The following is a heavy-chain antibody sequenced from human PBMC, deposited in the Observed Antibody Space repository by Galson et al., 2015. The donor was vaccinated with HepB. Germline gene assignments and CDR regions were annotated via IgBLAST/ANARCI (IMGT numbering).Heavy chain of an antibody. D-gene: IGHD3-22*01. CDR3: AREQYPNSGYYYYDSSGYYYAHEYFQH. Sequence: SVKVSCKASGYTFTSYAMHWVRQAPGQRLERMGWINAGNGNTKYSQKFQGRVTITRDTSASTAYMELSSLRSEDTAVYYCAREQYPNSGYYYYDSSGYYYAHEYFQHWGQGTLVTVSP. V-gene: IGHV1-3*01. J-gene: IGHJ1*01. CDR1: GYTFTSYA. CDR2: INAGNGNT.